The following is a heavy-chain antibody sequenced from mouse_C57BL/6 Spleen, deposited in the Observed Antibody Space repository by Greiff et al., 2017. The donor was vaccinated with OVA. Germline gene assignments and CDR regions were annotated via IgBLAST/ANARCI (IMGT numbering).Heavy chain of an antibody. Sequence: QVQLKQSGAELVRPGSSVKLSCKASGYTFTSYWMDWVKQRPGQGLEWIGNIYPSDSETHYNQKFKDKATLTVDKSSSTAYMQLSSLTSEDSAVYYCARDYGYSAWFAYWGQGTLVTVSA. CDR2: IYPSDSET. CDR1: GYTFTSYW. J-gene: IGHJ3*01. CDR3: ARDYGYSAWFAY. D-gene: IGHD2-2*01. V-gene: IGHV1-61*01.